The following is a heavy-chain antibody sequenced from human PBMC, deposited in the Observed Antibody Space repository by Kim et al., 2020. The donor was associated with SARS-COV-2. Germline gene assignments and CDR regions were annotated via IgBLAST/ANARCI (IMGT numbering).Heavy chain of an antibody. V-gene: IGHV3-21*01. Sequence: GGSLRLSCAVSGFTFSNYDMNWVRQVPGKGLEWVSSISTSSTYIYYADSVKGRFTISRDNAKNSLYLQMSSLRAEDTAVYYCARDRPRAAAGSRWGQGTL. CDR3: ARDRPRAAAGSR. CDR2: ISTSSTYI. D-gene: IGHD6-13*01. J-gene: IGHJ4*02. CDR1: GFTFSNYD.